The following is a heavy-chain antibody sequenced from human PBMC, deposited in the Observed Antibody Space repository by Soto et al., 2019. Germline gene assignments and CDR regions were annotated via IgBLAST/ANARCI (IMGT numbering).Heavy chain of an antibody. CDR2: ISRSDGST. Sequence: GGSLRLSCAASGFTFSSYAMSWVRQAPGKGLEWVSAISRSDGSTYHADSVKGRFTISRDNSKNTLYLQMNSLRAEDTAVYYCAKNVWGITIFGGMDVWGQGTTVTVSS. J-gene: IGHJ6*02. CDR3: AKNVWGITIFGGMDV. D-gene: IGHD3-9*01. V-gene: IGHV3-23*01. CDR1: GFTFSSYA.